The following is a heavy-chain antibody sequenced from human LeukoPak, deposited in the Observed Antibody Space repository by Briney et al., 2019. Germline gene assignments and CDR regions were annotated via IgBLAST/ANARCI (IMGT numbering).Heavy chain of an antibody. J-gene: IGHJ6*03. CDR1: GFTFSTYA. D-gene: IGHD1-26*01. CDR2: VSFDGSNT. V-gene: IGHV3-30-3*01. Sequence: PGGSLRLSCAASGFTFSTYAMHWVRQAPGKGLEWVTVVSFDGSNTYYTDSVKGRFTISRDNSKDTKSMLYLQMNSLRAEDTAVYYCARGPSRWERLGNYYYYMDVWGKGTTVTVSS. CDR3: ARGPSRWERLGNYYYYMDV.